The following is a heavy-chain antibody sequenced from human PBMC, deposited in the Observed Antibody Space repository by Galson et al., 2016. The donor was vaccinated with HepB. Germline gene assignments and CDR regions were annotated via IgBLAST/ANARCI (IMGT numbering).Heavy chain of an antibody. D-gene: IGHD3-22*01. Sequence: YWWSWVRQAPGKGLEWVANIKPDGSERYYVDSLKGRFTISRDNARNSLYLQMNSLRAEDTAVYYCALYYYDSSGFVEYFQHWGQGTRVTVSS. J-gene: IGHJ1*01. CDR3: ALYYYDSSGFVEYFQH. CDR1: YW. V-gene: IGHV3-7*03. CDR2: IKPDGSER.